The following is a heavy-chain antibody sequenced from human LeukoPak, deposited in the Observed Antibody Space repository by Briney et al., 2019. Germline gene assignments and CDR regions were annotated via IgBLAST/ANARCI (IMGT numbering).Heavy chain of an antibody. J-gene: IGHJ5*02. CDR1: GFTFSDYY. V-gene: IGHV3-11*01. Sequence: GGSLRLSCAASGFTFSDYYMSWIRQAPGKGLEWVSYISSSGSTIYYADSVKGRFTISRDNAKNSLYLQMNSLRAEDTAVYYCARDVGSSWSEGHWFDPWGQGTLVTVSS. CDR2: ISSSGSTI. CDR3: ARDVGSSWSEGHWFDP. D-gene: IGHD6-13*01.